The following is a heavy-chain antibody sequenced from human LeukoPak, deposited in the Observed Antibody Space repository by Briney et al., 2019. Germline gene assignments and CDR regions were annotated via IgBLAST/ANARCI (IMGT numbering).Heavy chain of an antibody. D-gene: IGHD3-3*01. CDR3: ARGTYDFCSANARFDY. V-gene: IGHV4-34*01. Sequence: SETLSLTCAVYGGSFSGYYWSWIRQPPGNGLEWIGEINHSGSTNYNPSLKSRVTISVDTSKNQFSLKLSSVTAADTAVYYCARGTYDFCSANARFDYWGQGTLVTVSS. CDR1: GGSFSGYY. CDR2: INHSGST. J-gene: IGHJ4*02.